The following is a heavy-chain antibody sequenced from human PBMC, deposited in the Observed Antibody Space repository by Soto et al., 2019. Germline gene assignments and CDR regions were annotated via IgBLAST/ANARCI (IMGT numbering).Heavy chain of an antibody. CDR2: LSYSRST. CDR3: ARHQASSGWADALDI. V-gene: IGHV4-59*08. D-gene: IGHD6-19*01. Sequence: SETLSLTCIVSLGSISGYSWSWIRQPPGKGLEWVGYLSYSRSTHYNPSLKNRVTVSVDTSKNHFSLKLNSVTAADTAVYYCARHQASSGWADALDIWGQGTMVTVSS. CDR1: LGSISGYS. J-gene: IGHJ3*02.